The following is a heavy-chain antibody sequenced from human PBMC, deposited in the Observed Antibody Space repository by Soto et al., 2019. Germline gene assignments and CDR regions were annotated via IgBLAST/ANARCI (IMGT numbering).Heavy chain of an antibody. D-gene: IGHD2-2*01. CDR1: GFTFSSYA. J-gene: IGHJ4*02. CDR2: ISGSGGST. CDR3: AKVTSVVPAAMVDY. V-gene: IGHV3-23*01. Sequence: GSLRLSCAASGFTFSSYAMSWVRQAPGKGLEWVSAISGSGGSTYYADSVKGRFAISRDNSKNTLYLQMNSLRAEDTAVYYCAKVTSVVPAAMVDYWGQGALVTVSS.